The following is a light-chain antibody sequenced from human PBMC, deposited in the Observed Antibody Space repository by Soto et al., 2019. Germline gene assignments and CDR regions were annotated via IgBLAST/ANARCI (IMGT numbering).Light chain of an antibody. Sequence: EIVLTQSPVTLSLSPGEGATLSCRASQSVGSKLAWFQQKPGQAPRLLIYDAFNRATGIPARFSGSGSGTDFTVTISSLEPEDFAVYYCQKRSSWPITFGPGTRLEIK. J-gene: IGKJ5*01. CDR2: DAF. CDR3: QKRSSWPIT. CDR1: QSVGSK. V-gene: IGKV3-11*01.